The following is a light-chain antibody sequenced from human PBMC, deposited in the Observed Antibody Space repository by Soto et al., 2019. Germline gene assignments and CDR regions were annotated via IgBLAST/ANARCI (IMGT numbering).Light chain of an antibody. CDR2: DVS. V-gene: IGLV2-8*01. Sequence: QSVLTQPPSASGSPGQSVTISCTGTSSDVGGYNFVSWYQQHPGKAPKLMIYDVSERPSGVPDRFSGSKSGNTASLTVSGLQDDDEDDYYCTSYAGSNIPVLFGRGTKLTVL. CDR1: SSDVGGYNF. J-gene: IGLJ2*01. CDR3: TSYAGSNIPVL.